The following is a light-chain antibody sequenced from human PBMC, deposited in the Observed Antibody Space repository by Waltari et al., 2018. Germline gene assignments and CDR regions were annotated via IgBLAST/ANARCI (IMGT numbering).Light chain of an antibody. CDR2: GAS. Sequence: DIQMTQSPSSLSASLGDRVTITCRASQTIFLFLNWYQQRPGNGPNLLIYGASILHSGVPSRFSGSGSGTDFPLTISNLQPEDVATYYCQESFTSPRTFGHGTKVEI. J-gene: IGKJ1*01. CDR1: QTIFLF. CDR3: QESFTSPRT. V-gene: IGKV1-39*01.